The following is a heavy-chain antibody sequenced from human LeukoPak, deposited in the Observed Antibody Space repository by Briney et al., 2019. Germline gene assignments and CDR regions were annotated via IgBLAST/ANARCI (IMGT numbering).Heavy chain of an antibody. CDR1: GYTFTDYY. J-gene: IGHJ1*01. D-gene: IGHD6-13*01. CDR3: ARIGISARGTNFHH. CDR2: INSNSADT. Sequence: ASVKVSCKASGYTFTDYYMHWVRQAPGQGLEWMGWINSNSADTNYAQNFQGRVTMTRDTSISTAYMELSRLRSDDTALYYCARIGISARGTNFHHWGQGTLVTVSS. V-gene: IGHV1-2*02.